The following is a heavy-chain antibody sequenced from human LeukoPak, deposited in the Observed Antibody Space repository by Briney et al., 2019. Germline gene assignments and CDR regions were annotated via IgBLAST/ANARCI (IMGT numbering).Heavy chain of an antibody. Sequence: GGSLRLSCAASGFTFNSYGMHWVRQAPGKGLEWVAVISYDGSNKYYADSVKGRFTISRDNSKNTLYLQMNSLRAEDTAVYFCARALITTDAFDIWGQGTMVTVSS. CDR2: ISYDGSNK. D-gene: IGHD3-3*01. V-gene: IGHV3-30*19. CDR3: ARALITTDAFDI. J-gene: IGHJ3*02. CDR1: GFTFNSYG.